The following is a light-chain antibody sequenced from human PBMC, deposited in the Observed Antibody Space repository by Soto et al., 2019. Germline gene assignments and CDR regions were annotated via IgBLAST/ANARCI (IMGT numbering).Light chain of an antibody. J-gene: IGLJ1*01. V-gene: IGLV1-44*01. CDR1: SSNIGSNT. CDR2: SNN. CDR3: AAWDDSLNGYV. Sequence: QSVLTPSPSASGTPGQRVVISCSGSSSNIGSNTVNWYQQLPGTAPKLLIYSNNQRPSGVPDRFSGSKSGTSASLAISGLQSEDEADYYCAAWDDSLNGYVFGTGTKAPS.